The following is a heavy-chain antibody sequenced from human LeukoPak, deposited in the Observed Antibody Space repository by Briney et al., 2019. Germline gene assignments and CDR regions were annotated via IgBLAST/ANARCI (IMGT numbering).Heavy chain of an antibody. CDR2: VSSDGGTT. V-gene: IGHV3-30*18. Sequence: GTSLRPSCAASGFTFSSHGIHWVRQAPGKGLEWVAVVSSDGGTTYYADSVKGPFTISRDNSKNTLYLQMNSLRGEDTAIYYCTKESATGSRYSFDYWGQGTQVTVSS. CDR1: GFTFSSHG. CDR3: TKESATGSRYSFDY. D-gene: IGHD2-15*01. J-gene: IGHJ4*02.